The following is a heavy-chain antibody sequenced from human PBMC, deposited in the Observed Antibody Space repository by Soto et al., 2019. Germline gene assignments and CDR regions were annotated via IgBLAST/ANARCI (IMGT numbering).Heavy chain of an antibody. CDR2: IYPGDSET. V-gene: IGHV5-51*01. J-gene: IGHJ4*02. CDR3: ARLVGAYDSYFDH. CDR1: GYDFSRTW. D-gene: IGHD5-12*01. Sequence: GESLKLSCKGSGYDFSRTWIGWVRQLPGKGLDWMGIIYPGDSETRYSPSFQGHVTISADKSISTAYLQWSSLKTSDIGMYYCARLVGAYDSYFDHWGQGTRVTVPQ.